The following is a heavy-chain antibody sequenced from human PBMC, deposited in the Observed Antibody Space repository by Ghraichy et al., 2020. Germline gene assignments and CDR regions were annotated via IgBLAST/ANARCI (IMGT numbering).Heavy chain of an antibody. CDR1: GFSFSDYS. V-gene: IGHV3-48*02. Sequence: GGSLRLSCAASGFSFSDYSMNWVRQAPGKGLEWLSYIGLRSGLISYADSVKGRFTISRDDVRNSLYLQMNSLRDEDTAVYYCVRDYLWAFDSWGQGSLVTVSS. CDR2: IGLRSGLI. D-gene: IGHD1-26*01. CDR3: VRDYLWAFDS. J-gene: IGHJ4*02.